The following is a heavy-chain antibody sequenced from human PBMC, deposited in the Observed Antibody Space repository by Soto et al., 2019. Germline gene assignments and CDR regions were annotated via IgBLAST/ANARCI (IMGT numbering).Heavy chain of an antibody. J-gene: IGHJ3*02. Sequence: QVQLQESGPGLVKPSGTLSLTCAVSSGSISSSNWWSWVRQPPGKGLEWIGEIYHSGSTNYNPSLKSRVTISVDKSKNQFSLKLSSVTAADTAVYYCARDRYSPGEPTAFDIWGQVTMVTVSS. D-gene: IGHD3-10*01. CDR2: IYHSGST. CDR3: ARDRYSPGEPTAFDI. V-gene: IGHV4-4*02. CDR1: SGSISSSNW.